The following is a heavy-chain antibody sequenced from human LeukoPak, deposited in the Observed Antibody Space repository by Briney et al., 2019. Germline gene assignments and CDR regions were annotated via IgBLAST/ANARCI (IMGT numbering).Heavy chain of an antibody. D-gene: IGHD6-13*01. J-gene: IGHJ5*02. V-gene: IGHV3-11*01. CDR3: ARPQQLVNWFDP. CDR2: ISSSGSTI. CDR1: GFTFSDYY. Sequence: GGSLRLSCAASGFTFSDYYMSWIRQAPGKGLEWVSYISSSGSTIYYADSVKGRFTISRDNSKNTLYLQMNSLRAEGTAVYYCARPQQLVNWFDPWGQGTLVTVSS.